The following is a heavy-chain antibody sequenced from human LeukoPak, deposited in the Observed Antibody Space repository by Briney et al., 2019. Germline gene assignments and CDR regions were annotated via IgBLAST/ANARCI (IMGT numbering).Heavy chain of an antibody. D-gene: IGHD2-15*01. V-gene: IGHV3-23*01. Sequence: GGSLRLSCAASGFTFSSYAMRWVRQAPGKGLEWVSAISGSGGSTYYADSVKGRFTISRDNSKNTLYLQMNSLRAEDTAVYYCAKYARGRGSGGSREAFDIWGQGTMVTVSS. CDR1: GFTFSSYA. J-gene: IGHJ3*02. CDR2: ISGSGGST. CDR3: AKYARGRGSGGSREAFDI.